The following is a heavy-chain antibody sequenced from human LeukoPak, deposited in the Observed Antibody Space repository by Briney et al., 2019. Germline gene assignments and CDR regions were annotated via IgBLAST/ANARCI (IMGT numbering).Heavy chain of an antibody. CDR1: GGSFSGYY. D-gene: IGHD3-22*01. J-gene: IGHJ6*02. CDR2: INHSGST. Sequence: SETLSLTCAVYGGSFSGYYWSWIRQPPGKGLEWIGEINHSGSTNYNPSLKSRVTISVDTSKNLFSLKLSSVTAADTAVYYCARGAHYYDSSCYYYTPSGYYYYGMDVWGQGTTVTVSS. CDR3: ARGAHYYDSSCYYYTPSGYYYYGMDV. V-gene: IGHV4-34*01.